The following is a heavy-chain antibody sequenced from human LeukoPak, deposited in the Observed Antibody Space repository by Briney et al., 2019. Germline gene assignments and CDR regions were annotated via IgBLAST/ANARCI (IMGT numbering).Heavy chain of an antibody. J-gene: IGHJ4*02. D-gene: IGHD1-1*01. CDR1: GFTFSSYA. V-gene: IGHV3-30-3*01. CDR3: ARWTGTTGLDY. Sequence: GGSLRLSCAASGFTFSSYAIHWVRQAPGKGLEWVAVISYDGSNKYYADSVKGRFTISRDNSKNTLYLQMSSLRAEDTAVYYCARWTGTTGLDYWGQGTLVTVSS. CDR2: ISYDGSNK.